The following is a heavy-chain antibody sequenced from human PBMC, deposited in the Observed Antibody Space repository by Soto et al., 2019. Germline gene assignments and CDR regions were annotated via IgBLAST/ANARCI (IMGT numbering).Heavy chain of an antibody. CDR3: ASSGWSEDFYYYYGMDV. CDR2: IYHSGNT. V-gene: IGHV4-4*02. CDR1: GDSVTRSNW. Sequence: SETLSLTCTVSGDSVTRSNWWSWVRQSPGKGLEWIGEIYHSGNTKYNPSLKIRVTISVDKSKHQFSLHLTSVTAADTAIYYCASSGWSEDFYYYYGMDVCGQVTTVTVSS. D-gene: IGHD6-19*01. J-gene: IGHJ6*02.